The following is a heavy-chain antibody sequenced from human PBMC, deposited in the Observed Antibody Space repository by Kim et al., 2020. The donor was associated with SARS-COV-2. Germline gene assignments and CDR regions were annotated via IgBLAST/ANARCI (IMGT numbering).Heavy chain of an antibody. CDR3: ARGPTVVTRYFDY. V-gene: IGHV3-7*05. J-gene: IGHJ4*02. Sequence: GGSLRLSCAASGFTFSSYWMSWVRQAPGKGLEWVANIKQDGSEKYYVDSVKGRFTISRDNAKNSLYLQMNSLRAEDTAVYYCARGPTVVTRYFDYWGQGTLVTVSS. D-gene: IGHD2-21*02. CDR1: GFTFSSYW. CDR2: IKQDGSEK.